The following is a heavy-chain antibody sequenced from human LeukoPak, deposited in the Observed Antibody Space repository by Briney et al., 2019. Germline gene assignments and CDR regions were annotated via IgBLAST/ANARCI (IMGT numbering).Heavy chain of an antibody. CDR2: IWYDGSNK. CDR3: ARSYDSSGYYFRTVEY. J-gene: IGHJ4*02. CDR1: GFTFSSYG. V-gene: IGHV3-33*01. D-gene: IGHD3-22*01. Sequence: GGSLRLSCAASGFTFSSYGMHWVRQAPGKGLEWVAVIWYDGSNKQYADSVKGRFTISRDNSKNTLYLEMNSLRAEDTAVYYCARSYDSSGYYFRTVEYWGQGTLVTVSS.